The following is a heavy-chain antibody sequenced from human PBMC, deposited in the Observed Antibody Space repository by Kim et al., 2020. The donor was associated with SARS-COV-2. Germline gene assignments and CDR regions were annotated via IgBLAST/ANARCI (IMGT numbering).Heavy chain of an antibody. D-gene: IGHD3-3*01. CDR2: IYSGGST. Sequence: GGSLRLSCAASGFTVSSNYMSWVRQAPGKGLEWVSVIYSGGSTYYADSVKGRFTISRDNSKNTLYLQMNSLRAEDTAVYYCARDRGFLEWLLPENMDVWGKGTTVTVSS. V-gene: IGHV3-66*01. CDR1: GFTVSSNY. J-gene: IGHJ6*03. CDR3: ARDRGFLEWLLPENMDV.